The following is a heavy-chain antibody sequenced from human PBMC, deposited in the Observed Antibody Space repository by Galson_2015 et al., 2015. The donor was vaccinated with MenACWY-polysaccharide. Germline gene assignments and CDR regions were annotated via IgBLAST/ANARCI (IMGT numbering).Heavy chain of an antibody. J-gene: IGHJ4*02. V-gene: IGHV3-9*01. CDR1: GFTFDDYA. D-gene: IGHD2-15*01. CDR2: ISWNSDII. Sequence: SLRLSCAASGFTFDDYAMHWVRQAPGKGLEWVSGISWNSDIIGYADSVKGRFIISRDSAENSLYLQMNSLRPEDTALYYCAKGYSYSKSPVDHWGQGTLVTVSS. CDR3: AKGYSYSKSPVDH.